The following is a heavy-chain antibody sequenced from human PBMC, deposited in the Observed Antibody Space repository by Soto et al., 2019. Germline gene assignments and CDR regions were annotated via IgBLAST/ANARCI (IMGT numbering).Heavy chain of an antibody. CDR3: ARGDRGAFDL. D-gene: IGHD1-26*01. V-gene: IGHV3-74*01. Sequence: EVQLVESGGGLVQPGASLRLSCAASGFTFSYYWMHWVRQAPGKGLVWVSRIHSDGSSTTYADSVKGRFTISRDNARNRLYLQMNSLRAADTAVYYCARGDRGAFDLWGQGTVVTVSS. CDR1: GFTFSYYW. CDR2: IHSDGSST. J-gene: IGHJ3*01.